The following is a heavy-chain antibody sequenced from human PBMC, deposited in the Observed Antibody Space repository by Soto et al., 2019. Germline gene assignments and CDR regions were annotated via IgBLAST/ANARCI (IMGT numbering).Heavy chain of an antibody. CDR3: AEQVSSGWYFDY. CDR2: ISAYNGNT. V-gene: IGHV1-18*04. D-gene: IGHD6-19*01. CDR1: GYTFTSYG. J-gene: IGHJ4*02. Sequence: GASVKVSCRASGYTFTSYGISWVRQAPGQGLEWMGWISAYNGNTNYAQKLQGRVTMTTDTSTSTAYMELRSLRSDDTAVYYCAEQVSSGWYFDYWGQGTLVTVSS.